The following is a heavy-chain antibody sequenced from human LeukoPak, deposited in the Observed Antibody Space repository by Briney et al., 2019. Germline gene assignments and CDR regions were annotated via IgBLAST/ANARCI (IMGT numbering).Heavy chain of an antibody. V-gene: IGHV3-30*02. J-gene: IGHJ4*02. D-gene: IGHD1-26*01. Sequence: GGSLRLSCAASRFTFSTYGMHWVRQAPGKGLEWVAFIRYDGSNKYYADSVKGRFTISRDNSKNTLYLQMNSLRAEDTAVYYCARDPNLGSYIFDYWGQGTLVTVSS. CDR1: RFTFSTYG. CDR3: ARDPNLGSYIFDY. CDR2: IRYDGSNK.